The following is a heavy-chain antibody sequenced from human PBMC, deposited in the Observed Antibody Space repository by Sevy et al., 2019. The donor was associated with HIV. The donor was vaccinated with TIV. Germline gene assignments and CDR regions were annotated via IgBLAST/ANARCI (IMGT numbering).Heavy chain of an antibody. CDR3: ARDKALSSPPLFDY. CDR2: ISSSSSTI. V-gene: IGHV3-48*01. J-gene: IGHJ4*02. D-gene: IGHD6-6*01. CDR1: GFTFSSYS. Sequence: GGSLRLSCAASGFTFSSYSMNWVRQAPGKGLEWVSYISSSSSTIYYADSMKGRFTISRDNAKNSLYLQMNSLRAEDTAVYYCARDKALSSPPLFDYWGQGTLVTVSS.